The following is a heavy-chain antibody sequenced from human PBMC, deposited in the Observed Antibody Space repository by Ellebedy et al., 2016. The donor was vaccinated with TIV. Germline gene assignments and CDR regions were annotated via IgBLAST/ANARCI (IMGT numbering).Heavy chain of an antibody. CDR1: GFTFSSYA. V-gene: IGHV3-30*04. Sequence: GESLKISXAASGFTFSSYAMHWVRQAPGKGLEWVAVISYDGSNKYYADSVKGRFTISRDNSKNTLYLQMNSLRAEDTAVYYCAKDPIPYCGGDCKTYYYYYMDVWGKGTTVTVSS. CDR2: ISYDGSNK. CDR3: AKDPIPYCGGDCKTYYYYYMDV. J-gene: IGHJ6*03. D-gene: IGHD2-21*01.